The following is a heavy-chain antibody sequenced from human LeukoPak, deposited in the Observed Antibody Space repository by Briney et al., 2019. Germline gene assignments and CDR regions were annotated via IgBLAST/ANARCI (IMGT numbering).Heavy chain of an antibody. V-gene: IGHV1-2*02. Sequence: ASVKVSCKASGYTFTDYNMHWVRQAPGQGLEWMGWISPYSGDTNYAQTFQCRITLTRDTSITTAYMEVYSLRSDDTAIYYCATVGATTAGGSDFWGQGTLVTVSS. CDR2: ISPYSGDT. CDR3: ATVGATTAGGSDF. D-gene: IGHD1-26*01. CDR1: GYTFTDYN. J-gene: IGHJ4*02.